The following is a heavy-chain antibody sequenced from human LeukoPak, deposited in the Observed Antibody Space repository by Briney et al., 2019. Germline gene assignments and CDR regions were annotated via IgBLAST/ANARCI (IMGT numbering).Heavy chain of an antibody. Sequence: SETLSLTCTVSGGSISSYYWSWIRQPPGKGPEWIGSIYHSGSTYYNPSLKSRVTISVDTSKNQFSLKLSSVTAADTAVYYCARVGKVVITSSDYWGQGTLVTVSS. CDR1: GGSISSYY. CDR3: ARVGKVVITSSDY. D-gene: IGHD3-22*01. V-gene: IGHV4-38-2*02. J-gene: IGHJ4*02. CDR2: IYHSGST.